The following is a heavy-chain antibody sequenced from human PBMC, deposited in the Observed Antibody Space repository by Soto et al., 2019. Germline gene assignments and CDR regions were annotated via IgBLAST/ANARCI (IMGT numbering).Heavy chain of an antibody. J-gene: IGHJ6*02. CDR3: AKLAVVVVADYYYYYGMDV. CDR1: GYTFTSYG. CDR2: ISAYNGNT. D-gene: IGHD2-15*01. Sequence: QVQLVQSGAEVKKPGASVKVSCKASGYTFTSYGISWVRQAPGQGLEWMGWISAYNGNTNYAQKPQGRVTMTTDTSTRTAYMELRSLRSDDTAVYYCAKLAVVVVADYYYYYGMDVWGQGTTVTVSS. V-gene: IGHV1-18*01.